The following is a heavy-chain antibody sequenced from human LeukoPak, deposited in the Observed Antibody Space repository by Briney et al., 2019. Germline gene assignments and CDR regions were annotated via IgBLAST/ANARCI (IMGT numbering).Heavy chain of an antibody. J-gene: IGHJ4*02. D-gene: IGHD2-2*01. CDR2: ISSTSNYI. CDR3: AREGSPYCSSTSCYIFDY. CDR1: GFTFSSYN. V-gene: IGHV3-21*04. Sequence: GGSLRLSCAASGFTFSSYNMNWVRQAPGKGLEWVSSISSTSNYIYYADSVKGRFTISRDNAKNSLYLQMKSLRAEDTAVYYCAREGSPYCSSTSCYIFDYWGQGTLVTVSS.